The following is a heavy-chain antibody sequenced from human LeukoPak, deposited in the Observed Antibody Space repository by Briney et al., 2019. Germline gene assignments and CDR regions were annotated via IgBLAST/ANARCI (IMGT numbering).Heavy chain of an antibody. D-gene: IGHD2-2*01. J-gene: IGHJ4*02. Sequence: SETLSLTCAVSGGSLSSSNWWSWVRPPPGKGLEWIGEIYHSGSTNYNPSLKSRVTISVDKSKNQFSLKLSSVTAADTAVYYCARAASDCSSTSCYDEGIDYWGQGTLVTVSS. CDR2: IYHSGST. CDR3: ARAASDCSSTSCYDEGIDY. V-gene: IGHV4-4*02. CDR1: GGSLSSSNW.